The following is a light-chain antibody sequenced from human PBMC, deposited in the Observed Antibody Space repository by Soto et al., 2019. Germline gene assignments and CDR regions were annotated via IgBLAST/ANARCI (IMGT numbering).Light chain of an antibody. CDR2: GAS. V-gene: IGKV1-9*01. Sequence: IQLTQSPSSLSASVGDRVTITCRASQGISSYLAWYQQKPGKAPKLLIYGASTLRPGGASRFSGSGSGTEFTLTISSLQPEDFATYFCQQLNTFPPFFTFGPGTKVDIK. CDR3: QQLNTFPPFFT. J-gene: IGKJ3*01. CDR1: QGISSY.